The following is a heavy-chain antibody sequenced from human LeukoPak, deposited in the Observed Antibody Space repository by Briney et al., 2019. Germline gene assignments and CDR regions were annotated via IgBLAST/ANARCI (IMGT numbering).Heavy chain of an antibody. CDR2: IKQDGSEK. J-gene: IGHJ4*02. CDR3: ARDGIAAAGRDFDY. V-gene: IGHV3-7*01. CDR1: GFTFSSYW. Sequence: GGSLRLSCEASGFTFSSYWMSWVRQAPGKGLEWVANIKQDGSEKYYVDSVKGRFTISRDNAKNSLYLQMNSLRAEDTAVYYCARDGIAAAGRDFDYWGQGTLVTVSS. D-gene: IGHD6-13*01.